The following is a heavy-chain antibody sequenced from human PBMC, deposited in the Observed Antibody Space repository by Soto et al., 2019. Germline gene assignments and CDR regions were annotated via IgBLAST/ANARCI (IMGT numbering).Heavy chain of an antibody. D-gene: IGHD1-26*01. Sequence: QVQLQESGPGLVKPSETLSLTCTVSGDSMSKYYWSWIRQPAGKGLEWIGRIYTSGSTNYNPSIKSRVNMSIDTSNNHFSLNLKSVTAADAAVYYCARTVGAAYYFAFGGQGALVTVSS. CDR1: GDSMSKYY. CDR2: IYTSGST. CDR3: ARTVGAAYYFAF. V-gene: IGHV4-4*07. J-gene: IGHJ4*02.